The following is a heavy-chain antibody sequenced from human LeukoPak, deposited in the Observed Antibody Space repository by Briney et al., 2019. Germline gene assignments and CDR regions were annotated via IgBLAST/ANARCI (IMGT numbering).Heavy chain of an antibody. J-gene: IGHJ4*02. Sequence: SETLSLTCTVSGGSISSYYWSWVRQPPGKGLEWIGFVYYTGSTNYSPSLKSRVTISVDTSKNQFSLRLSSVTAADTAVYYCARVTGYVMEDYFDYWGQGTLVTVSS. V-gene: IGHV4-59*01. CDR2: VYYTGST. CDR1: GGSISSYY. CDR3: ARVTGYVMEDYFDY. D-gene: IGHD6-13*01.